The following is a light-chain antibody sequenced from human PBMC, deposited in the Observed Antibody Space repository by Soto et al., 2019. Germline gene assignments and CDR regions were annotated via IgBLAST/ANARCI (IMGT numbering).Light chain of an antibody. Sequence: EIVMTQSPATLSVSPGERATLSCRASQSVSSNLAWYQQKPGQAPRLLIYGASTRATGIPARFSGSGSGTELTITISSLQSEDFAVNYCQQYNNWPPWTFGQGTKVEIK. CDR3: QQYNNWPPWT. CDR2: GAS. J-gene: IGKJ1*01. CDR1: QSVSSN. V-gene: IGKV3-15*01.